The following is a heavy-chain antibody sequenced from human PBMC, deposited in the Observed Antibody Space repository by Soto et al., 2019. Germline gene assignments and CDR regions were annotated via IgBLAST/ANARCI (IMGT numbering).Heavy chain of an antibody. V-gene: IGHV4-39*01. CDR3: ARKSGLAKFDY. Sequence: SETLSLTCTVSGGSIISSSYYWGWIRQPPGKVLEWIGSIYYSGSTYYNPSLKSRVTISVDTSKNQFSLKLSSVTAADTAVYYCARKSGLAKFDYWGQGTLVTVSS. J-gene: IGHJ4*02. CDR1: GGSIISSSYY. D-gene: IGHD3-10*01. CDR2: IYYSGST.